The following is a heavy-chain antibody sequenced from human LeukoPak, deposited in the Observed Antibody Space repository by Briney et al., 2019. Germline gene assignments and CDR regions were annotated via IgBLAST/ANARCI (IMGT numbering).Heavy chain of an antibody. Sequence: SGPTLVNPTQTLTLTCTFSGFSLSTSGVAVGWIRQPPGKALEWLALIFWDDDKKYSPSLRSRVTITKDTSNNQVVLKMNNMDPVDTATYHCAHRQAGRKSFDYWGQGTLVIVSS. V-gene: IGHV2-5*02. CDR3: AHRQAGRKSFDY. CDR1: GFSLSTSGVA. CDR2: IFWDDDK. D-gene: IGHD1-14*01. J-gene: IGHJ4*02.